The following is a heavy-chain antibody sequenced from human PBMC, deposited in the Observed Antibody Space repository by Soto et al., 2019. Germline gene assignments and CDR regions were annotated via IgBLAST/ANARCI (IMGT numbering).Heavy chain of an antibody. CDR1: GFPFSTYA. V-gene: IGHV3-23*01. Sequence: GSSLGLSCAASGFPFSTYALSWVLQAPGKGLEWVSGISVSADRTYYADSVKGRFTISRDNSKNTLYLQMNTLKAGDTAVYYRAQAPTIPMATIDLSGDYLDSWRQGTLVTVSS. J-gene: IGHJ4*02. CDR2: ISVSADRT. D-gene: IGHD5-12*01. CDR3: AQAPTIPMATIDLSGDYLDS.